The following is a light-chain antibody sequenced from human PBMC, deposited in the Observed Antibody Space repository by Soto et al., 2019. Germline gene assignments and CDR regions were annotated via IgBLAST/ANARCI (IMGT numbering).Light chain of an antibody. Sequence: DIQMTQSPSSLSASVGDRVTITCRASQSISSYLNWYQQKPGKAPKLLIYAASSLQSGVPSRFSGSGSGTDFTLTISSLQPEDFPTYYCQQSYSPPRTFGQGTKLEIK. V-gene: IGKV1-39*01. J-gene: IGKJ2*01. CDR2: AAS. CDR3: QQSYSPPRT. CDR1: QSISSY.